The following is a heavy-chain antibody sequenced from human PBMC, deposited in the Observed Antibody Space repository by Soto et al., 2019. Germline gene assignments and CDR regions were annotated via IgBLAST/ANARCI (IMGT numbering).Heavy chain of an antibody. CDR2: INHSGST. CDR1: GGSFSGYY. Sequence: SETLSLTCAVYGGSFSGYYWSWIRQPPGKGLEWIGEINHSGSTNYNPSLKSRVTISVDTSKNQFSLKLSSVTAADTAVYYCATHNRMDVWGQGTTVTVSS. CDR3: ATHNRMDV. V-gene: IGHV4-34*01. D-gene: IGHD1-1*01. J-gene: IGHJ6*02.